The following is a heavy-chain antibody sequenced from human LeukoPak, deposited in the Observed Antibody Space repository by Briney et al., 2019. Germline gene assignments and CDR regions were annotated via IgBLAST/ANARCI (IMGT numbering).Heavy chain of an antibody. CDR1: GFTFSSYG. Sequence: GXXLRLSCAASGFTFSSYGMHWVRQAPGKGLEWVAVIWYDGSNKYYADSVKGRFTISRDNSKNTLYLQMNSLRAEDTAVYYCARGKLNYYGMDVWGQGTTVTVSS. CDR3: ARGKLNYYGMDV. D-gene: IGHD5-24*01. CDR2: IWYDGSNK. V-gene: IGHV3-33*01. J-gene: IGHJ6*02.